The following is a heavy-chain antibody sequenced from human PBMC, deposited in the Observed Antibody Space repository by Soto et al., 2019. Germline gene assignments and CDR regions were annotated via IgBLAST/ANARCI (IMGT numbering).Heavy chain of an antibody. CDR1: GFTVSSNY. V-gene: IGHV3-53*01. Sequence: PGGSLRLSCAASGFTVSSNYMSWVRQAPGKRLERVSVIYSGGSTYYADSVKGRFTISRDNSKNTLYLQMNSLRAEDTAVYYCARGYCSSTSCYVGGIFDYWGQGTLVTVSS. J-gene: IGHJ4*02. CDR3: ARGYCSSTSCYVGGIFDY. D-gene: IGHD2-2*01. CDR2: IYSGGST.